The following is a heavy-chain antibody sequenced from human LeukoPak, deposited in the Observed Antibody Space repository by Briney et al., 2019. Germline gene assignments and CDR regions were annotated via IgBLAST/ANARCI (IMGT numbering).Heavy chain of an antibody. CDR2: ISYDGSNK. J-gene: IGHJ4*02. CDR3: AQERSIVVVVAATLTEVDY. D-gene: IGHD2-15*01. Sequence: GGSLRLSCAASGFTFSSYGMHWVRQAPGKGLEWVAVISYDGSNKYYADSVKGRFTISRDNSKNTLYLQMNSLRAEDTAVYYCAQERSIVVVVAATLTEVDYWGQGTLVTVSS. CDR1: GFTFSSYG. V-gene: IGHV3-30*18.